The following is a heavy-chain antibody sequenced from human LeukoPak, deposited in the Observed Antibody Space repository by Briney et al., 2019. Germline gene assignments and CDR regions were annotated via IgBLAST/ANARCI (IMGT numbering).Heavy chain of an antibody. Sequence: AASVKVSCTASGFTFTTRSAVQWVRQARGQRLEWIGWIVVGSDNTNYAQKFEETVTITRDMSTSTAYMELSSLRSEDTAVYYCAAPYSSTWFDYWGQGTLVTVSS. J-gene: IGHJ4*02. CDR3: AAPYSSTWFDY. D-gene: IGHD6-13*01. CDR2: IVVGSDNT. CDR1: GFTFTTRSA. V-gene: IGHV1-58*01.